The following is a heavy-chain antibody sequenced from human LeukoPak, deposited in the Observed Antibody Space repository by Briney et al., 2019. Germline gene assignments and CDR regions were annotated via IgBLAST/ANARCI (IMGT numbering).Heavy chain of an antibody. Sequence: SETLSLTCTVSGDSFTSVTDYWAWIRQPPGKGLEWIASGDYSGGTYYNQSLDSRVTLCVDTPQNPFPLKLSSVTAPDTAVYYSASLHTIFGVVCAFDIWGQGTTVTVSS. J-gene: IGHJ3*02. CDR3: ASLHTIFGVVCAFDI. CDR1: GDSFTSVTDY. V-gene: IGHV4-39*01. CDR2: GDYSGGT. D-gene: IGHD3-3*01.